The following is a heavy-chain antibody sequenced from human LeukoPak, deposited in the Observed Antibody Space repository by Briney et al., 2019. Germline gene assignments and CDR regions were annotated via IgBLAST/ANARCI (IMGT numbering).Heavy chain of an antibody. V-gene: IGHV1-46*01. D-gene: IGHD6-19*01. CDR3: AGDSPSVSDSSGWLWGNYFDY. J-gene: IGHJ4*02. CDR2: INPSGGST. CDR1: GYTLTSYY. Sequence: ASVKVSCKASGYTLTSYYMHWVRQAPGQGLEWMGTINPSGGSTSYAQKFQGRVTMTRDTSTSTVYMELSSLRSEDTAVYYCAGDSPSVSDSSGWLWGNYFDYWGQGTLVTVSS.